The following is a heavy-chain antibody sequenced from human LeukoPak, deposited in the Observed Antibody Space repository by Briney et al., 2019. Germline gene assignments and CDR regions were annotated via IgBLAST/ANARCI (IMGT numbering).Heavy chain of an antibody. CDR3: ARSVAGTNWFDP. J-gene: IGHJ5*02. D-gene: IGHD6-19*01. Sequence: GGSLRLSCAASGFTFSSYDMHWVRQATGKGLEWVSAIGTAGDTYYPGSVRGRFTISRENAKNSLYLQMNSLRAGDTAVYYCARSVAGTNWFDPWGQGTLVTVSS. V-gene: IGHV3-13*01. CDR2: IGTAGDT. CDR1: GFTFSSYD.